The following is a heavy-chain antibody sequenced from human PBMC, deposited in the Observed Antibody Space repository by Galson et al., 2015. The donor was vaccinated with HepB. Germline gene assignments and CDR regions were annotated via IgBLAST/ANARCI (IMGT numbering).Heavy chain of an antibody. D-gene: IGHD6-19*01. V-gene: IGHV4-39*01. J-gene: IGHJ5*02. Sequence: SETLSLTCTVSGGSISSSSYYWGWIRQPPGKGLEWIGSIYYSGSTYYNPSLKSRVTISVDTSKNQFSLKLSSVTAADTAVYYCARPTVAGRVNWFDPWGQGTLVTVSS. CDR1: GGSISSSSYY. CDR2: IYYSGST. CDR3: ARPTVAGRVNWFDP.